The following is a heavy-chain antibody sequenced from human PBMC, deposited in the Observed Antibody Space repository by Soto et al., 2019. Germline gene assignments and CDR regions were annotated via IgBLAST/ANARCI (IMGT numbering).Heavy chain of an antibody. J-gene: IGHJ6*02. D-gene: IGHD2-15*01. V-gene: IGHV4-39*01. CDR1: GGSISSSSYY. CDR2: IFYSGST. CDR3: ARHLTYCSAGSCYSDFPYYGMDV. Sequence: SETLSLTCTVSGGSISSSSYYWGWIRQPPGKGLELIGSIFYSGSTYYNPSLKSRVTISVDTSKNQFSLKLSSVTAADTAVYYCARHLTYCSAGSCYSDFPYYGMDVWGQGTTVTVSS.